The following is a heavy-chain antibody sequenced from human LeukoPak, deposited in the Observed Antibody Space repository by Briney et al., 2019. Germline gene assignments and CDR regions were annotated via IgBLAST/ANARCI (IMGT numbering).Heavy chain of an antibody. V-gene: IGHV1-69*13. CDR1: GGTFSSYA. Sequence: SVKVSCKAAGGTFSSYAISWVRQAPGQGLEWMGGIIPIFGTANYAQKFQGRVTITADESTSTAYMELSSLRSEGTAVYYCARDLWYCSSTSCYKGRRSGSFDPWGQGTLVTVSS. D-gene: IGHD2-2*02. CDR2: IIPIFGTA. J-gene: IGHJ5*02. CDR3: ARDLWYCSSTSCYKGRRSGSFDP.